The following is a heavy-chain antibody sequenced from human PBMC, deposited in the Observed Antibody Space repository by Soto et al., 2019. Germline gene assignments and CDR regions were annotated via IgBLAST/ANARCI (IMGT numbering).Heavy chain of an antibody. Sequence: GASVKVSCKASRYSFTTYALHWVRQAPGQRLEWMGWINAGNGDTKYSEKFQGRVTITRDTSVNTAYMELSSLRSEDTSVYYCARDPGTGAALRAYHFDYWGQGTLVTVSS. V-gene: IGHV1-3*01. J-gene: IGHJ4*02. D-gene: IGHD1-1*01. CDR1: RYSFTTYA. CDR2: INAGNGDT. CDR3: ARDPGTGAALRAYHFDY.